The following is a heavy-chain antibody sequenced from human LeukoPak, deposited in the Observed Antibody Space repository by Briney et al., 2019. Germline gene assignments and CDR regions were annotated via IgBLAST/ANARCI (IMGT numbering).Heavy chain of an antibody. Sequence: SETLSLTCTVSGASISGYYWSWIRLPPGKGLEWIGDIYYSGSTKYNPSLRSRVTVSVDTSKNQLSLKLNSVTAADTAMYYCAREDSSGWSAFDIWGHGTVVTVSS. CDR2: IYYSGST. CDR3: AREDSSGWSAFDI. CDR1: GASISGYY. D-gene: IGHD6-19*01. J-gene: IGHJ3*02. V-gene: IGHV4-59*01.